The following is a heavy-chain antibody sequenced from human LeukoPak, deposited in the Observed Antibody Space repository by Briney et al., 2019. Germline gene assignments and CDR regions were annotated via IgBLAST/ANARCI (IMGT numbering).Heavy chain of an antibody. J-gene: IGHJ4*02. CDR1: GFTVSNNY. V-gene: IGHV3-66*01. CDR2: INTVGTT. CDR3: AGSLAYCGGDCRLGDY. D-gene: IGHD2-21*02. Sequence: GGSLRLSCAASGFTVSNNYMGWVRQAPAKGLEWVSVINTVGTTYYADSVRGRFTISRDNSKNTLYLQMNSLGVEDTAVYYCAGSLAYCGGDCRLGDYWGQGTLVTVSS.